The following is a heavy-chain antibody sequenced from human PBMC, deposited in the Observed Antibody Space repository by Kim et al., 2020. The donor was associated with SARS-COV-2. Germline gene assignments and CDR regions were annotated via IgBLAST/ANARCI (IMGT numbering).Heavy chain of an antibody. CDR1: GFTFSSYI. Sequence: WGSLRLSCAASGFTFSSYIMNWVRQAPGKGLEWVSSISSSSSYISYADSVKGRFAISRDNAKNSLYLQMNSLRAEDTAVYYCARNVEMDSITDFDYWGQG. CDR3: ARNVEMDSITDFDY. J-gene: IGHJ4*02. CDR2: ISSSSSYI. V-gene: IGHV3-21*01. D-gene: IGHD3-16*01.